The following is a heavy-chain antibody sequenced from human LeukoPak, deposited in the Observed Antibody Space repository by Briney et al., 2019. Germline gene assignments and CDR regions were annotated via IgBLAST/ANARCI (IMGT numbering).Heavy chain of an antibody. J-gene: IGHJ4*02. Sequence: LSGGSLRLSCRASGFTFSSYAMSWVRQAPAKGLDWVSSLTASGGSTYYADSVKGRFTISRDNSMNTLYLQMNSLRAEDTAVYYCSKDLGRDGYIYWGQGSLVTVSS. CDR2: LTASGGST. CDR1: GFTFSSYA. D-gene: IGHD5-24*01. CDR3: SKDLGRDGYIY. V-gene: IGHV3-23*01.